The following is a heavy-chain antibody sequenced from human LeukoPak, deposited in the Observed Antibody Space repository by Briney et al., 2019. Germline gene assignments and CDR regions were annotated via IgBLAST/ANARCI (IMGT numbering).Heavy chain of an antibody. V-gene: IGHV3-23*01. J-gene: IGHJ4*02. CDR2: ISGSGGST. D-gene: IGHD2-2*01. CDR1: GFTFSSYA. CDR3: AKGTRRIPAATMGFDY. Sequence: PGGSLRLSCAASGFTFSSYAMSWVRQAPGKGLEWVSAISGSGGSTFYADSVKGRFTISRDNSKNTLYLQMNSLRAEDTAVYYCAKGTRRIPAATMGFDYWGQGTLVTVSS.